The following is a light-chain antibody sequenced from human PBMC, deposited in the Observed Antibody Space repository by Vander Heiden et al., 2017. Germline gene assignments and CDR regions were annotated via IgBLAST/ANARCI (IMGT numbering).Light chain of an antibody. J-gene: IGKJ4*01. CDR1: QSVSSN. V-gene: IGKV3-15*01. CDR3: QKYNNGPPSLT. CDR2: GAS. Sequence: EIVMTQSPATLSVSPGERATLSCRASQSVSSNLAWYQQKPGQAPRLLIYGASTRATGIPGRFSGSGSGTEFTLTISSLQSEDFAVYYCQKYNNGPPSLTFGGGTKVEIK.